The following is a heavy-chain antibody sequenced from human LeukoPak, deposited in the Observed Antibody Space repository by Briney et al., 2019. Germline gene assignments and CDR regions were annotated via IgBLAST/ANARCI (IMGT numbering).Heavy chain of an antibody. V-gene: IGHV3-21*01. CDR3: ARVPAFGELSCPDY. CDR2: ISSSSSYI. J-gene: IGHJ4*02. Sequence: GGSLRLSCAASGFTFSSYSMNWVRQAPGKGLEWVSSISSSSSYIYYADSVKGRFTISRDNAKNSLYLQMNSLRAEDTAVYYCARVPAFGELSCPDYRGQGTLVTVSS. D-gene: IGHD3-10*01. CDR1: GFTFSSYS.